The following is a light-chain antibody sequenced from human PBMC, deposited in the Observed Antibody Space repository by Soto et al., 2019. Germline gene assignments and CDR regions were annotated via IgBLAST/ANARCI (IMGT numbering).Light chain of an antibody. Sequence: EIVLTQSPGTLSLSPGERVTLSCRASQSVRSSYLAWYQQKPGQAPRLLLYGASRRATGIPDRFSGSGSGTDFTLTISRLEPEDFAVYYCQQHGSSPRTFGQGTKVEIK. CDR2: GAS. J-gene: IGKJ1*01. CDR1: QSVRSSY. V-gene: IGKV3-20*01. CDR3: QQHGSSPRT.